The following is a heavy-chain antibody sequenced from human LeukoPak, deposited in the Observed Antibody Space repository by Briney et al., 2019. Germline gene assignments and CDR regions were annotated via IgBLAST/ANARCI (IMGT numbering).Heavy chain of an antibody. D-gene: IGHD3-3*01. Sequence: SETLSLTCAVYGGSFSGYYWSWIRQPPGKGLEWIGYIYYSGSTNYNPSLKSRVTISVDTSKNQFSLKLSSVTAADTAVYYCARARGDFWSGYYYYFDYWGQGTLVTVSS. J-gene: IGHJ4*02. CDR3: ARARGDFWSGYYYYFDY. CDR2: IYYSGST. V-gene: IGHV4-59*01. CDR1: GGSFSGYY.